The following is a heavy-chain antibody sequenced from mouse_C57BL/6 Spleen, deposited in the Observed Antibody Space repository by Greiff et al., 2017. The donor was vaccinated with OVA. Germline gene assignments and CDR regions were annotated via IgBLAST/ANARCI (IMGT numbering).Heavy chain of an antibody. D-gene: IGHD2-3*01. Sequence: VQLQQSGPELVKPGASVKIPCKASGYTFTDYNMDWVKQSHGKSLEWIGDINPNNGGTIYNQKFKGKATLTVDKSSSTAYMELRSLTSEDTAVYYCAREGDGYYSAWFAYWGQGTLVTVSA. CDR3: AREGDGYYSAWFAY. CDR2: INPNNGGT. J-gene: IGHJ3*01. CDR1: GYTFTDYN. V-gene: IGHV1-18*01.